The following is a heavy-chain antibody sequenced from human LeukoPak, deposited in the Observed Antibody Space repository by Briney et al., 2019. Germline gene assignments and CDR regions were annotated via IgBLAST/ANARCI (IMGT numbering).Heavy chain of an antibody. V-gene: IGHV1-24*01. CDR2: FDPEDGET. CDR1: GYTLTELS. D-gene: IGHD3-22*01. CDR3: ATATYYYDSSGYYPDY. Sequence: GASVKVSCKVSGYTLTELSMHWVRQAPGKGPEWMGGFDPEDGETIYAQKFQGRVTMTEDTSTDTAYMELSSLRSEDTAVYYCATATYYYDSSGYYPDYWGQGTLVTVSS. J-gene: IGHJ4*02.